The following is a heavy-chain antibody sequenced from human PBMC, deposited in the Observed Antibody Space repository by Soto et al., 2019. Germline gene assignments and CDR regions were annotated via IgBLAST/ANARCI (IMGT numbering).Heavy chain of an antibody. J-gene: IGHJ2*01. CDR3: ARDYDFWSGYRENPSTYFDL. CDR2: IWYDGSNK. D-gene: IGHD3-3*01. V-gene: IGHV3-33*01. CDR1: GFTFSSYG. Sequence: GGSLRLSCAASGFTFSSYGMHWVRQAPGKGLEWVAVIWYDGSNKYYADSVKGRFTISRDNSKNTLYLQMNSLRAEDTAVYYCARDYDFWSGYRENPSTYFDLWGRGTLVTVSS.